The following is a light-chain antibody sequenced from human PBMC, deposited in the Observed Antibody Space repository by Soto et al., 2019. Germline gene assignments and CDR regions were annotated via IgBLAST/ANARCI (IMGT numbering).Light chain of an antibody. CDR1: SSNIGRNS. V-gene: IGLV1-51*01. J-gene: IGLJ1*01. Sequence: QSVLTQPPSVSAAPGQKVTISCSGSSSNIGRNSVSWYQQLPGTAPKLLIYDSNKRASGIPDRFSGSKSGTSATLAITGLQTGDEADYYCGTWDSRLNAYVFGTGTKVTV. CDR3: GTWDSRLNAYV. CDR2: DSN.